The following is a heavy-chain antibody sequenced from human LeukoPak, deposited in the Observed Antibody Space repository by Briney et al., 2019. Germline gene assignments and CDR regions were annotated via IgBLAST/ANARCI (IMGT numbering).Heavy chain of an antibody. V-gene: IGHV3-30*03. CDR2: ISYDGSNK. Sequence: PGGSLRLSCAASGFTFSSYGMHWVRQAPGKGLEWVAVISYDGSNKYYADSVKGRFTISRDNSKNTLYLQMNSLRAEDTAVYYCARGRSSGWPYYFDYWGQGTLVTFSS. CDR3: ARGRSSGWPYYFDY. CDR1: GFTFSSYG. J-gene: IGHJ4*02. D-gene: IGHD6-19*01.